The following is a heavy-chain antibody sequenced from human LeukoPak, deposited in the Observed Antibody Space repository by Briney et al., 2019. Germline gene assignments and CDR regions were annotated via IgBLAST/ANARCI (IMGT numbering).Heavy chain of an antibody. CDR2: IYYSGST. D-gene: IGHD6-13*01. J-gene: IGHJ3*02. CDR3: ARQWQQLVQGAFDI. CDR1: GPSIGSYY. Sequence: PSHSLSPTCTLYGPSIGSYYCGSISHPPGKGLEWLRSIYYSGSTYTNPSLKGRVTISVDTSKDQFSLKLSSVTAADTAVYYCARQWQQLVQGAFDIWGQGTMVTVSS. V-gene: IGHV4-39*01.